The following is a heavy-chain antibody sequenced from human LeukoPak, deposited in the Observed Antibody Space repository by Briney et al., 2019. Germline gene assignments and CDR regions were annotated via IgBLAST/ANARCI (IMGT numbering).Heavy chain of an antibody. D-gene: IGHD3-9*01. CDR1: GYSISSGYY. J-gene: IGHJ6*03. CDR2: IYHSGST. V-gene: IGHV4-38-2*02. Sequence: SETLSLTCTVSGYSISSGYYWGWIRQPPGKGLEWIGSIYHSGSTYYNPSLKSRVTISVDTSKNQFSLKLSSVTAADTAVYYCARLRYFDWPYYYYYYMDVWGKGTTVTISS. CDR3: ARLRYFDWPYYYYYYMDV.